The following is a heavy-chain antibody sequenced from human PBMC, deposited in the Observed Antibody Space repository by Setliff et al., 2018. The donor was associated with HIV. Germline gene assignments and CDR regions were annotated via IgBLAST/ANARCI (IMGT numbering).Heavy chain of an antibody. Sequence: ASVKVSCKASGYSFISYGITWVRQAPGQGLEWMGWISGYSGNTNYAQKLQGRVTMTTDTSTTTAYMELRSLRSEDTAVYYCARGMIQLTPIIQGVPDYLGQGTLVTVSS. V-gene: IGHV1-18*01. CDR3: ARGMIQLTPIIQGVPDY. D-gene: IGHD5-18*01. CDR1: GYSFISYG. J-gene: IGHJ4*02. CDR2: ISGYSGNT.